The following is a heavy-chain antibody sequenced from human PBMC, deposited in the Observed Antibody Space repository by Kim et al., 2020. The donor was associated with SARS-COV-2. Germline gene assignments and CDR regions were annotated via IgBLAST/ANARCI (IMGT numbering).Heavy chain of an antibody. D-gene: IGHD4-4*01. J-gene: IGHJ3*02. Sequence: SETLSLTCTVSGGSISSYFWSWIRQPPGKGLEWIGYIYYSGSTNYNPSLKSRVTISVDTSKNQFSLKLSSVTAADTAVYYCARGEAMTTLAFDIWGQGTMVTVSS. CDR1: GGSISSYF. CDR2: IYYSGST. CDR3: ARGEAMTTLAFDI. V-gene: IGHV4-59*13.